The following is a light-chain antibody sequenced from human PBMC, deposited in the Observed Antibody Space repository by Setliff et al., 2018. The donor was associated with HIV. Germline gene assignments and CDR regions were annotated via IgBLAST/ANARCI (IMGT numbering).Light chain of an antibody. CDR2: HVN. CDR1: SSDVGNYDY. CDR3: CSYAGSYSFV. Sequence: QSVLTRPRSVSGSRGQSVTFSCTGASSDVGNYDYVSWYRQHPGKAPKLMIYHVNKRPSGVPARFSGFKSGNTASLTISGLQPEDEADYYCCSYAGSYSFVFGTGTKVTVL. J-gene: IGLJ1*01. V-gene: IGLV2-11*01.